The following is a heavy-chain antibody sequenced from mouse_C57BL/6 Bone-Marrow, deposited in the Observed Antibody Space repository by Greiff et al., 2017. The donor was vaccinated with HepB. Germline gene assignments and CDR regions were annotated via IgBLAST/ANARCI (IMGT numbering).Heavy chain of an antibody. V-gene: IGHV1-81*01. CDR3: ARKIYYGYGGDYYAMDY. Sequence: VQLQQSGAELARPGASVKLSCKASGYTFTSYGISWVKQRTGQGLEWIGEIYPRSGNTYYNEKFKGKATLTADKSSSTAYMELRSLTSEDSAVYFCARKIYYGYGGDYYAMDYWGQGTSVTVSS. J-gene: IGHJ4*01. CDR1: GYTFTSYG. CDR2: IYPRSGNT. D-gene: IGHD2-2*01.